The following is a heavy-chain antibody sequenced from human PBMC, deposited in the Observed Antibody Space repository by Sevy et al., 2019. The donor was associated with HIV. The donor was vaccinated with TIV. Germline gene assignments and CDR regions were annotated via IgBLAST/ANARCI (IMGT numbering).Heavy chain of an antibody. D-gene: IGHD4-17*01. J-gene: IGHJ4*02. CDR1: GFTFSTYG. CDR2: IWFDGSNT. V-gene: IGHV3-33*01. CDR3: ARDLEFYDYGDYGPAFMPDY. Sequence: GGSLRLSCAASGFTFSTYGMHWVRQAPGKGLEWVAVIWFDGSNTYYADSVKGRVTISRDIAKNTLHFQMNSLRAEDTAVYYCARDLEFYDYGDYGPAFMPDYWGQGTLVTVSS.